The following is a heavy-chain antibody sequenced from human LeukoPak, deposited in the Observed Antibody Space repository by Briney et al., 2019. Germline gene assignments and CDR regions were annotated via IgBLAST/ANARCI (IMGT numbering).Heavy chain of an antibody. D-gene: IGHD2-15*01. J-gene: IGHJ4*02. V-gene: IGHV3-11*01. CDR3: ARELDSIDS. CDR2: ISNTGAT. CDR1: GFTFSDYY. Sequence: GGSLRLSCAASGFTFSDYYMAWIRQAPGKRLDWVSYISNTGATKYADSVAGRFTISRDNAKKSLYLQMNSLRAEDTAMYYCARELDSIDSWGQGTLVTVSS.